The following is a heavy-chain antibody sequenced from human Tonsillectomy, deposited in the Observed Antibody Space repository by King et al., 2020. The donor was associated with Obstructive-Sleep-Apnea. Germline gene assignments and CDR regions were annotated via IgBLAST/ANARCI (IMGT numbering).Heavy chain of an antibody. CDR2: ISSSSSTI. V-gene: IGHV3-48*04. Sequence: VQLVESGGGLVQPGGSLRLSCAASGFTFSSYSMNWVRQAPGKGLGGVSYISSSSSTIYYAESWKGRFTISRDNAKNSMYLQMNSLGAEDTAVYYCARDGWDDDIVVVPAAVPAPWGQGTLVTVSS. D-gene: IGHD2-2*01. CDR1: GFTFSSYS. CDR3: ARDGWDDDIVVVPAAVPAP. J-gene: IGHJ4*02.